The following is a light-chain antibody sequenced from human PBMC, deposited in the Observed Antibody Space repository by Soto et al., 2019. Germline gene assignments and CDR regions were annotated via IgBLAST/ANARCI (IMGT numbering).Light chain of an antibody. CDR1: QSVRNY. V-gene: IGKV3-11*01. CDR3: QQRSDWPS. CDR2: DSS. J-gene: IGKJ3*01. Sequence: EIVLTQSPATLSLSPGERATLSCRASQSVRNYLAWYQQKPGQAPRLLIYDSSNRATGVPARFSGSGSGTDFTLTISSLEPEDFAVYYCQQRSDWPSFGPGTIVDIK.